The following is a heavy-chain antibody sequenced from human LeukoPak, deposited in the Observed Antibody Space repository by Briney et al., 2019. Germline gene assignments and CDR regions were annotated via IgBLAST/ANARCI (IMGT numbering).Heavy chain of an antibody. CDR2: IRSKASGETT. J-gene: IGHJ6*03. D-gene: IGHD3-10*01. CDR3: TRDGSCYYYYYMDV. CDR1: GFTFGDYS. Sequence: GGSLRLSCTGSGFTFGDYSMTWVRQAPGKGLEWVGFIRSKASGETTEYAASVKGRFTISRDDSKNVAYLQMNSLKTEDTAVYYCTRDGSCYYYYYMDVWGTGTTVTVSS. V-gene: IGHV3-49*04.